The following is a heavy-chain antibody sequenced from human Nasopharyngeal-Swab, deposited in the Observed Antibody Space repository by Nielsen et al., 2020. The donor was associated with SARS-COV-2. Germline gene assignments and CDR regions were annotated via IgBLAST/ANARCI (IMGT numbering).Heavy chain of an antibody. Sequence: GESLKIFCLASGFTFNNNAMTWVRQAPGKGLEWVSTVSGSGKITYYADSVKGRFTISRDNSKNTLFLQMSSLRDEDTAVYYCAKGGSLSGSWDWGQGTLVTVSS. CDR3: AKGGSLSGSWD. V-gene: IGHV3-23*01. CDR2: VSGSGKIT. D-gene: IGHD1-26*01. J-gene: IGHJ4*02. CDR1: GFTFNNNA.